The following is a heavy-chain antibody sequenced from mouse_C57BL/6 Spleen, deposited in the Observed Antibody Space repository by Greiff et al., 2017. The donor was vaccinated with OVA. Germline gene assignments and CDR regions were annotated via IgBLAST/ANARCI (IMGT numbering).Heavy chain of an antibody. CDR3: ARETWSYYFDY. J-gene: IGHJ2*01. CDR2: ISYDGSN. CDR1: GYSITSGYY. V-gene: IGHV3-6*01. Sequence: EVKLQESGPGLVKPSQSLSLTCSVTGYSITSGYYWNWIRQFPGNKLEWMGYISYDGSNNYNPSLKNRISITRDTSKNQFFLKLNSVTTEDTATYYCARETWSYYFDYWGQGTTLTVSS.